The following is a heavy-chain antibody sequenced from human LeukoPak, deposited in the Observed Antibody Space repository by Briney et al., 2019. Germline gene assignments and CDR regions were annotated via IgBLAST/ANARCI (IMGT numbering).Heavy chain of an antibody. V-gene: IGHV3-21*04. J-gene: IGHJ4*02. D-gene: IGHD6-19*01. CDR2: ISSSSSYI. CDR3: AKGFKEHWLVLDY. CDR1: GFTFSSYS. Sequence: GGSLRLSCAASGFTFSSYSMNWVRQAPGKGLEWVSSISSSSSYIYYADSVKGRFTISRDNAKNSLYLQMNSLRAEDTAVYYCAKGFKEHWLVLDYWGQGTLVTVSS.